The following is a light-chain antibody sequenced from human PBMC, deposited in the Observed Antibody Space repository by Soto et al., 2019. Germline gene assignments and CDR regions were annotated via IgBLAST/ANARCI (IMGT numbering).Light chain of an antibody. J-gene: IGKJ1*01. CDR3: QHYGDSPT. CDR1: RAVTNTY. Sequence: VLTQSPATLSLSVGERATLSCRASRAVTNTYLSWYQHKPGQAPRLLLYATSTRAAAIPDRFSGSGSGTDFTLTIKSLEPEDVAVYYCQHYGDSPTFGRGTKVEI. V-gene: IGKV3-20*01. CDR2: ATS.